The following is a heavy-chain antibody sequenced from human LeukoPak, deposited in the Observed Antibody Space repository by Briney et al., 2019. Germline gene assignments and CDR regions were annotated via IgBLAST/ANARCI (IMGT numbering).Heavy chain of an antibody. V-gene: IGHV1-18*01. Sequence: ASVKVSCKASGYSSTNYGISWVRQAPGQGLEWMGWIHIYRGNTNYAQKFQGRVTMTTDTSTSTVYMEVRGLRSDDTAMYYCASSDSGDWYFDLWGRGTLVTVSS. D-gene: IGHD2-21*02. CDR2: IHIYRGNT. CDR3: ASSDSGDWYFDL. CDR1: GYSSTNYG. J-gene: IGHJ2*01.